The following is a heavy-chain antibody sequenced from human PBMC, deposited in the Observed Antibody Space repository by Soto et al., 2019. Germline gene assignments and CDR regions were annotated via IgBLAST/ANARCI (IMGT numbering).Heavy chain of an antibody. Sequence: ASVKVSCKASGYTFTSYYMHWVRQAPGQGLEWMGGIIPIFGTANYAQKFQGRVTITADESTSTAYMELSSLRSEDTAVYYCARDRGGLVATTLYYFDYWGQGTLVTVSS. J-gene: IGHJ4*02. CDR2: IIPIFGTA. D-gene: IGHD5-12*01. CDR3: ARDRGGLVATTLYYFDY. V-gene: IGHV1-69*13. CDR1: GYTFTSYY.